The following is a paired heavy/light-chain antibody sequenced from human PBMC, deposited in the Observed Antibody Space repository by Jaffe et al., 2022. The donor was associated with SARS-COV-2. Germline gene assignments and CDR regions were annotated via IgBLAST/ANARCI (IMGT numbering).Heavy chain of an antibody. V-gene: IGHV4-59*01. CDR3: AKFIGSGSRWFDP. D-gene: IGHD3-10*01. CDR1: GDSISAYY. Sequence: QVQLQESGPGLVEPSETLSLTCTVSGDSISAYYWTWIRQSPEKGLEYIAYIHKTGEINYNPSLKSRATISLDTSSNQFSLRLLSVVAADSAVYFCAKFIGSGSRWFDPWGPGTLVSVSS. CDR2: IHKTGEI. J-gene: IGHJ5*02.
Light chain of an antibody. CDR3: QQYDDWPLT. J-gene: IGKJ4*01. Sequence: ETVMTQSPATLSVSPGEGATLSCRASRGVSRRLAWYQQIPGQAPRVLIYDASTRATGTPARFSASGSGTVFTLTISSLQSEDSAVYYCQQYDDWPLTFGGGTRVEIK. CDR2: DAS. V-gene: IGKV3-15*01. CDR1: RGVSRR.